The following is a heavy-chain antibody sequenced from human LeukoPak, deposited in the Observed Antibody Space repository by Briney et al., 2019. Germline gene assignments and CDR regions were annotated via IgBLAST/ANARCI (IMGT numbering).Heavy chain of an antibody. CDR1: GFTFSTYS. D-gene: IGHD1-26*01. V-gene: IGHV3-21*01. J-gene: IGHJ4*02. Sequence: GGSLRLSCAASGFTFSTYSMHWVRQAPGKGLEWVSSISTSSSYIYCADSVKGRFTISRDNAKNSLFLQMSGLRAEDTAVYYCAREERRVSSRIDFWGQGTLVTVSS. CDR3: AREERRVSSRIDF. CDR2: ISTSSSYI.